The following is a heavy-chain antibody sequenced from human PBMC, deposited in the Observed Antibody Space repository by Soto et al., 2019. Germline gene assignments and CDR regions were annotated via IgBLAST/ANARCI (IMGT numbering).Heavy chain of an antibody. V-gene: IGHV4-59*01. J-gene: IGHJ4*02. Sequence: PSETLSLTCTVSGGSISSYYWSRIRQPPGKGLEWIGYIYYSGSTNYNPSLKSRVTISVDTSKNQFSLKLSSVTAADTAVYYCARGRIQLWYTFDYWGKGTLVTVSS. CDR2: IYYSGST. CDR3: ARGRIQLWYTFDY. D-gene: IGHD5-18*01. CDR1: GGSISSYY.